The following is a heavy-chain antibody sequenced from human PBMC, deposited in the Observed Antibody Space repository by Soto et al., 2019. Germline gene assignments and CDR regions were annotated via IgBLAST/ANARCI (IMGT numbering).Heavy chain of an antibody. CDR2: ISYDGRNK. CDR3: AKDGSSGWPYYYGLDV. CDR1: GFTFSSYG. V-gene: IGHV3-30*18. D-gene: IGHD6-19*01. J-gene: IGHJ6*02. Sequence: QVQLVESGGGGVQPGRSLRLSCAASGFTFSSYGMHWVRQAPGKGLEWVAVISYDGRNKYYADSVKGRFTISRDNSKNTLYLQMSSLRAEDTAVYYCAKDGSSGWPYYYGLDVWGQGTTVTVSS.